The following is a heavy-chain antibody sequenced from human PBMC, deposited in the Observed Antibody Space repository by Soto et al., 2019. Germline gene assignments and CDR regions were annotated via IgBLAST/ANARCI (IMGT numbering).Heavy chain of an antibody. CDR2: IYPGDSEI. V-gene: IGHV5-51*01. CDR1: GYSFTSYW. Sequence: GEALKISCKASGYSFTSYWIGWVRQVPGEGLEWMGIIYPGDSEIRYNPSFQGQVTISADKSITTAYLQWSRLAASDTAMYYCARHSEDTVTPDFWGQGTLVTVSS. D-gene: IGHD4-17*01. J-gene: IGHJ4*02. CDR3: ARHSEDTVTPDF.